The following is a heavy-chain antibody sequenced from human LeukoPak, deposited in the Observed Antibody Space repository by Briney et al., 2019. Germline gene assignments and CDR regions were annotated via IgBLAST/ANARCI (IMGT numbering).Heavy chain of an antibody. Sequence: QPGRSLRLSCAASGFTFSSYGMHWVRQAPGKGLEWVAVISYDGSNKYYGDYVKGRFTISRDNSKNTLYLQMNSLRGEDTAVYYCAKEGGGFDYWGQGTLVTVSS. CDR2: ISYDGSNK. J-gene: IGHJ4*02. D-gene: IGHD3-16*01. CDR3: AKEGGGFDY. CDR1: GFTFSSYG. V-gene: IGHV3-30*18.